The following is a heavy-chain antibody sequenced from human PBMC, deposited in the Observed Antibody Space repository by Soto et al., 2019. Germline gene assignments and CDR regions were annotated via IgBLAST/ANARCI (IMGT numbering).Heavy chain of an antibody. D-gene: IGHD1-20*01. J-gene: IGHJ5*02. CDR1: GYTLTELS. CDR3: ARGIQEGFDP. Sequence: ASVKVSCKVSGYTLTELSMHSVRQAPGKGLEXXGXXDXXXXXTXXAQKFQGRVTMTEDTSTDTAYMELSSLRSEDTAVYSCARGIQEGFDPWGQGTLVTVSS. V-gene: IGHV1-24*01. CDR2: XDXXXXXT.